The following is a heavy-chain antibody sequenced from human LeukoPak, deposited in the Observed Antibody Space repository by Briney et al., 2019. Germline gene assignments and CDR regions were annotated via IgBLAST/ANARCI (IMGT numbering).Heavy chain of an antibody. CDR1: GFTFSYYG. J-gene: IGHJ4*02. CDR3: AKDFAGGIDY. V-gene: IGHV3-30*18. D-gene: IGHD3-3*01. Sequence: QPGGSLRLPCAASGFTFSYYGIHWVRQAPGKGLEWVAVISYDGSNKYYVDSVKGRFTISRDNSKNTLYLQMNSLRPEDTAVYYCAKDFAGGIDYWGQGTLVTVSS. CDR2: ISYDGSNK.